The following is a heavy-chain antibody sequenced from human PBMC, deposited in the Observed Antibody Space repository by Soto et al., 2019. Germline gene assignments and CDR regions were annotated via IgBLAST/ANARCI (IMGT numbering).Heavy chain of an antibody. CDR2: IWYDGSDK. Sequence: QVQLVESGGGVVQPGRSLRLSCVASGFTFSSYGMHWVRQGPGKGLEWVAVIWYDGSDKYYADSVKGRFTISRDNSKNTLFLQMNSLRAEDTAVYYCARYYSSTSYGPDYWGQGTLVTVSS. CDR1: GFTFSSYG. J-gene: IGHJ4*02. CDR3: ARYYSSTSYGPDY. D-gene: IGHD6-13*01. V-gene: IGHV3-33*01.